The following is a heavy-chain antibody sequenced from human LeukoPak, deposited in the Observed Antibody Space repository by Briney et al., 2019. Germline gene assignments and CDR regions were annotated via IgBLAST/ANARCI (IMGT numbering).Heavy chain of an antibody. Sequence: GGSLRLSCAASGFTFSSYSMNWVRQAPGKGLEWVSSISSSSSYIYYADSVKGRFTISRDNAKNSLYLQMNSLRAEDTAVYYCARGLPPTYYDFWSGYSYYFDYWGQGTLVTVSS. CDR3: ARGLPPTYYDFWSGYSYYFDY. CDR2: ISSSSSYI. J-gene: IGHJ4*02. CDR1: GFTFSSYS. D-gene: IGHD3-3*01. V-gene: IGHV3-21*01.